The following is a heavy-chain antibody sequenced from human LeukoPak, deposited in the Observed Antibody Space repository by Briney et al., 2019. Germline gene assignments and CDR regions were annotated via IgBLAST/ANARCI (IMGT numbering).Heavy chain of an antibody. CDR2: ISWNSGSI. D-gene: IGHD3-9*01. Sequence: PGGSLRLSCAASGFTFDDYAMHWVRQAPGKGLEWVSGISWNSGSIGYADSVKGRFTISRDNAKNSLYLQMDSLRAEDMALYYCAKDKSYDTGVGYFDLWGRGTLVTVSS. J-gene: IGHJ2*01. V-gene: IGHV3-9*03. CDR3: AKDKSYDTGVGYFDL. CDR1: GFTFDDYA.